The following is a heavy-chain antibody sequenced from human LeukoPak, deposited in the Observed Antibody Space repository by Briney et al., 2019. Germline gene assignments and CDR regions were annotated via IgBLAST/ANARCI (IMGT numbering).Heavy chain of an antibody. CDR2: IYYSGST. Sequence: SETLSLTCTVSGGSISSYYWSWIRQPPGKGLEWIGYIYYSGSTNYNPSLKSRVTISVDTSKNQFSLKLSSVTAADTAVYYCARDQNNTVFDYWGQGTLVTVSS. V-gene: IGHV4-59*12. D-gene: IGHD4-17*01. J-gene: IGHJ4*02. CDR1: GGSISSYY. CDR3: ARDQNNTVFDY.